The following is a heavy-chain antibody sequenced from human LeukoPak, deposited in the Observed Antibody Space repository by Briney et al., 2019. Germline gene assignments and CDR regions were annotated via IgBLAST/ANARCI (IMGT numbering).Heavy chain of an antibody. D-gene: IGHD3-22*01. CDR2: IIPIFGTA. V-gene: IGHV1-69*13. Sequence: ASVKVSCKASGGTFSSYAISWVRQAPGQGLEWMGGIIPIFGTANYAQKFQGRVTITADESTSTAYMELSSLRSEDTAVSYCARGSDSSGYYFTFDYWGQGTLVTVSS. J-gene: IGHJ4*02. CDR1: GGTFSSYA. CDR3: ARGSDSSGYYFTFDY.